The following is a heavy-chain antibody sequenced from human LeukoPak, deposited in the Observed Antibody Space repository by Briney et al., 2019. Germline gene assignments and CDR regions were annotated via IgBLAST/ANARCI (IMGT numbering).Heavy chain of an antibody. D-gene: IGHD6-19*01. CDR1: GFTFSNAW. CDR2: IKSKTDGGTT. V-gene: IGHV3-15*01. CDR3: TTYMYNSGPFYYYYAMDV. J-gene: IGHJ6*04. Sequence: GGSLRLSCAASGFTFSNAWMSWVRQAPGKGLEWVGRIKSKTDGGTTDYAAPVKGRFTISRDDSKNTLYLQMNSLKTEDTGVYYCTTYMYNSGPFYYYYAMDVWGKGTTVTVSS.